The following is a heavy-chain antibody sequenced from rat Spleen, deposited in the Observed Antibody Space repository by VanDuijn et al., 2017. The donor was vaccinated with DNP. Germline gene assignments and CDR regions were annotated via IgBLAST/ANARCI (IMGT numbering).Heavy chain of an antibody. J-gene: IGHJ3*01. CDR2: ISTSGGST. CDR1: GFTFSSFP. V-gene: IGHV5-46*01. Sequence: EVQLVESGGGLVQPGRSMKLSCAASGFTFSSFPMAWVRQAPTKGLEWVATISTSGGSTYYRDSVKGRFTISRDNAKSTLYLQMNSLRSEDTATYYCTREVGFAYWGQGTLVTVSS. CDR3: TREVGFAY.